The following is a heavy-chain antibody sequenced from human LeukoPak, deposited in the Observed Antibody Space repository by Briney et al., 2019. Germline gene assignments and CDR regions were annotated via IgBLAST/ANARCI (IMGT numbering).Heavy chain of an antibody. CDR3: ARVGPERDDY. CDR2: ISSSGSTI. J-gene: IGHJ4*02. CDR1: GFTFSSYE. V-gene: IGHV3-48*03. Sequence: GGSLRLSCAASGFTFSSYEMNWVRQAPGKGLEWVSYISSSGSTIYYADSVKGRFTISRDNAKNALYLQMNSLRAEDTAVYYCARVGPERDDYWGQGTLVTVSS. D-gene: IGHD1-1*01.